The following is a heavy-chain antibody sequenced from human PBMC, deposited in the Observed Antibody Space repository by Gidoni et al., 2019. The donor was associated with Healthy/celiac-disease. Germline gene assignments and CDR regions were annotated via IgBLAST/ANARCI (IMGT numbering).Heavy chain of an antibody. CDR3: ARDLIVPAVVTQVGDAFDI. CDR2: ISAYNGNT. J-gene: IGHJ3*02. D-gene: IGHD2-15*01. CDR1: GYTFTSYG. V-gene: IGHV1-18*04. Sequence: QVQLVQSGAEVKKPGASVTVSCKASGYTFTSYGISWVRQAPGQGLEWMGWISAYNGNTNYAQKLQGRVTMTTDTSTSTAYMELRSLRSDDTAVYDCARDLIVPAVVTQVGDAFDIWGQGTMVTVSS.